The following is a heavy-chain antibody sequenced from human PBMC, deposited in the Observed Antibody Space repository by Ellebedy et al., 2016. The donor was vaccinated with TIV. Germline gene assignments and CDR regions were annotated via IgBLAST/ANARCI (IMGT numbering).Heavy chain of an antibody. CDR3: VRDRDWAFDY. CDR1: GFTFSSSA. J-gene: IGHJ4*02. V-gene: IGHV3-23*01. D-gene: IGHD2-21*02. CDR2: ISGSGGST. Sequence: GESLKISCAASGFTFSSSAMSWVRQAPGKGLEWVSAISGSGGSTYYADSVKGRFTISRDNSKNTLYLQMNSLRAEDTAVYYCVRDRDWAFDYWGQGTLVTVSS.